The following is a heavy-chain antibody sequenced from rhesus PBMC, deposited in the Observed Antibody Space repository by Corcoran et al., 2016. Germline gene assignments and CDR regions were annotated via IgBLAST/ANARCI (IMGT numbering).Heavy chain of an antibody. D-gene: IGHD2-15*01. CDR2: IYWDDDK. CDR1: GFSLTTSGMG. Sequence: QVTLKESGPALVKPTQTLTLTCTFSGFSLTTSGMGVGWIRQPPGKALEWLAPIYWDDDKRYRTSLKSRLTISKETSKNQVVLTMTNMDPVDTATYYCGRGGCSSTYCFVAEYFEFWGQGALVTVSS. CDR3: GRGGCSSTYCFVAEYFEF. V-gene: IGHV2-174*01. J-gene: IGHJ1*01.